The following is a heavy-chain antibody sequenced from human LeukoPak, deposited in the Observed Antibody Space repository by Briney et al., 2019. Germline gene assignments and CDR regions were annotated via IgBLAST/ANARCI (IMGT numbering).Heavy chain of an antibody. CDR1: GFTFSSYG. CDR2: IRYDGSNK. Sequence: GGSLRLSCAASGFTFSSYGMHWVRQAPGKGLEWVAFIRYDGSNKYYSDSVKGRFTISRDNSKNPLYLQMHSLRAEDTAVYYCAKDSKRWKTYYYASGSYYFDYWGQGTLVTVSS. D-gene: IGHD3-10*01. V-gene: IGHV3-30*02. CDR3: AKDSKRWKTYYYASGSYYFDY. J-gene: IGHJ4*02.